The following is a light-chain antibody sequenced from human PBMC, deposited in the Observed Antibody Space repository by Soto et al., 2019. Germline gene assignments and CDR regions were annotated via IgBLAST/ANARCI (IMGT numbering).Light chain of an antibody. J-gene: IGKJ1*01. Sequence: EIVLTQSPGTLSLSPGERATLSCRASQRVGSSYLAWYQHKPDQAPRLLIYGASTRATGIPARFSGSGSGTEFTLTISSLQSEDFAVYYCQQYNNWQRTFGQGTKVDI. CDR2: GAS. CDR1: QRVGSS. CDR3: QQYNNWQRT. V-gene: IGKV3-15*01.